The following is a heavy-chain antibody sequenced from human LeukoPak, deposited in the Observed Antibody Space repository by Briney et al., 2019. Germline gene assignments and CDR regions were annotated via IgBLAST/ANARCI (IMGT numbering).Heavy chain of an antibody. J-gene: IGHJ4*02. D-gene: IGHD3-16*01. V-gene: IGHV3-11*01. CDR2: ISGSGGST. CDR1: GFTFSDYY. Sequence: GGSLRLSCAASGFTFSDYYMSWIRQAPGKGLEWVSAISGSGGSTYYADSVKGRFTISRDNAKNSLYLQMNSLRAEDTALYYCARDEGGYFDYWGQGTLVTVSS. CDR3: ARDEGGYFDY.